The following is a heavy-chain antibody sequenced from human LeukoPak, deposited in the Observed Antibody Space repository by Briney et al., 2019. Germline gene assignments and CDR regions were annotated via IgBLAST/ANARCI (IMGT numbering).Heavy chain of an antibody. CDR3: AREGGYCSGGSCRLFDY. D-gene: IGHD2-15*01. CDR1: GFTFSDYW. V-gene: IGHV3-74*01. J-gene: IGHJ4*02. Sequence: GGSLRLSCTASGFTFSDYWMQWVRQVPSKGLVWVARTNRDETSTTYADSVKGRFTISRDNAKNSLFLQMNSLRAEDTAVYYCAREGGYCSGGSCRLFDYWGQGTLVTVSS. CDR2: TNRDETST.